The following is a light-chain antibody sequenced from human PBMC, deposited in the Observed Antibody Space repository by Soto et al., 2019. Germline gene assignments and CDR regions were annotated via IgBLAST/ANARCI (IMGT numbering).Light chain of an antibody. J-gene: IGLJ1*01. CDR1: SSDVGGYNY. CDR3: SSYISSSTLNV. Sequence: QSVLTQPASVSWSPGQSITISCTGTSSDVGGYNYVSWYQQHPGKAPKLMIYDVSKRPSGVSNRFSGSKSGNTASLTISGLQAEDEADYYCSSYISSSTLNVFGTGTKVT. V-gene: IGLV2-14*01. CDR2: DVS.